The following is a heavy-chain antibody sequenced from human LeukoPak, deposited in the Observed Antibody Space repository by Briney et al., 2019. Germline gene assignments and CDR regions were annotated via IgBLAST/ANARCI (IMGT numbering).Heavy chain of an antibody. CDR1: GFTFSIYE. V-gene: IGHV3-48*03. CDR3: AELGITMIGGG. CDR2: ISSSGSTI. D-gene: IGHD3-10*02. Sequence: GGSLRLFCAASGFTFSIYEMNWVSHDPGKGLEWVLYISSSGSTIYYEDSVKGRYNISRDNAKNSLYLQMNSLRSEDTAVCYGAELGITMIGGGWVKGTKVTNCS. J-gene: IGHJ6*04.